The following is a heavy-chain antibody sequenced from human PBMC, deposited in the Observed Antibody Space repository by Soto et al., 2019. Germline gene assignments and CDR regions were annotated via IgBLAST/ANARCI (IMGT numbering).Heavy chain of an antibody. CDR3: ARGRSLKWNWFDP. CDR2: INPQTGDT. V-gene: IGHV1-2*02. CDR1: GYTVTGHH. J-gene: IGHJ5*02. D-gene: IGHD2-15*01. Sequence: APAKVACNSSGYTVTGHHIPCVRQAPGQGLEWMGLINPQTGDTYYAKNFQGRVTLTRDTSISTAYMDLISLSSDDTAVYYCARGRSLKWNWFDPRGQGTLVTVSS.